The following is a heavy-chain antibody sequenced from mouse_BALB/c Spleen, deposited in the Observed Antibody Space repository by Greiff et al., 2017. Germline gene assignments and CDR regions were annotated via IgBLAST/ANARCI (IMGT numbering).Heavy chain of an antibody. D-gene: IGHD3-3*01. CDR3: ARHRGGYYFDY. Sequence: EVKLEESGGGFVKPGGSLKLFCAASGFAFSSYDMSWVGQTPEKRLEWVAYISSGGGSTYYPDTVMGRFTISRDNAKNTLYLQMSSLKSEDTAMYYCARHRGGYYFDYWGQGTTLTVSS. CDR1: GFAFSSYD. V-gene: IGHV5-12-1*01. CDR2: ISSGGGST. J-gene: IGHJ2*01.